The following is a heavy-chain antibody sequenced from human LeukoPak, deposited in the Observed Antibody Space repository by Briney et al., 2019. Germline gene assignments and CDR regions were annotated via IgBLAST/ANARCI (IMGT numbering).Heavy chain of an antibody. CDR3: AKSGVLAAIGEYFDY. V-gene: IGHV3-23*01. J-gene: IGHJ4*02. CDR2: ISGTGGRT. CDR1: GFTFSSYA. Sequence: GGSLRLSCAASGFTFSSYAMSWVRQAPGKGLEWVSVISGTGGRTYYADSVKGRLTISRDNSKNTLYLQMNSLRAEDTAVYYCAKSGVLAAIGEYFDYWGQGTLVTVSS. D-gene: IGHD2-15*01.